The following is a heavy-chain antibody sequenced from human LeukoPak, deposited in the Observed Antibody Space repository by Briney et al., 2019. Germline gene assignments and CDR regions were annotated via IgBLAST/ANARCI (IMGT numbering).Heavy chain of an antibody. CDR3: AKGSSYYDFWSGYCFDY. D-gene: IGHD3-3*01. Sequence: PGGSLRLSCAASGFTFSSYAMSWVRQAPGKGLEWVSAISGSGGSTYYADSVKGRFTISRDNSKNTLYLQMNSLRAEDTAVYYCAKGSSYYDFWSGYCFDYWGQGTLVTVSS. V-gene: IGHV3-23*01. CDR2: ISGSGGST. CDR1: GFTFSSYA. J-gene: IGHJ4*02.